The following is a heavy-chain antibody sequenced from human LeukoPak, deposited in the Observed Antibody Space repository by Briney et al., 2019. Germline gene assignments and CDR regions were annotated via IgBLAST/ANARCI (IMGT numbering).Heavy chain of an antibody. D-gene: IGHD2-2*01. CDR2: ISGSGGST. V-gene: IGHV3-23*01. CDR3: AKGYNCSNTCCLYYYMDV. J-gene: IGHJ6*03. Sequence: PGGSLRLSCAASGFIFSSYAMSWVRQAPGKGLEWVSAISGSGGSTYYADSVKGRFTISRDNSKNTLYLQMNSLRAEDTAVYYCAKGYNCSNTCCLYYYMDVWGKGTTVTASS. CDR1: GFIFSSYA.